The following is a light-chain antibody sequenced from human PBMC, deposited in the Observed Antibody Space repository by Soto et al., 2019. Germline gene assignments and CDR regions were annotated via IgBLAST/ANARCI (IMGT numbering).Light chain of an antibody. Sequence: EIVLTQSPGTLSLSPGERATLSCRASHSVSSIYLAWYQQKPGQAPRLLIYGASSRATGIPDRFSGSGSGTDFTLTISRLEPEEFAVYYCQQYGSSPPYTFGQGTKLEIK. CDR2: GAS. J-gene: IGKJ2*01. CDR1: HSVSSIY. CDR3: QQYGSSPPYT. V-gene: IGKV3-20*01.